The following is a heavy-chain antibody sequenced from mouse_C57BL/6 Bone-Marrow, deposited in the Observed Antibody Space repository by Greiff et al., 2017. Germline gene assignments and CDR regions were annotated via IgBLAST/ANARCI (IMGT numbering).Heavy chain of an antibody. CDR2: INPNNGGT. CDR3: ARGYGSSYRYFDV. V-gene: IGHV1-22*01. CDR1: GYTFTDYN. Sequence: VQLQQSGPELVKPGASVKMSCKASGYTFTDYNMHWVKQSHGKSLEWIGYINPNNGGTSYNQKFKGKATLTVNKSSSTAYMERRILTSEDSAVYYCARGYGSSYRYFDVWGTGTTVTVSS. J-gene: IGHJ1*03. D-gene: IGHD1-1*01.